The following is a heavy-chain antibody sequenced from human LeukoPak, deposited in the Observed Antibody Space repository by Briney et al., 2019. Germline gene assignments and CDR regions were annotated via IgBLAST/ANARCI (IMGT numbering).Heavy chain of an antibody. V-gene: IGHV3-73*01. CDR2: IRSKTNNDAT. Sequence: GGSLKLSCAASGFSFSGSVMHWVRQPSGKGLVWVGRIRSKTNNDATAYAASVKGRFTIYRDDSKNMAYLQMNSLKAEDTAVYYCTRRGYCGDDCYSGLDYWGQGTLVTVSS. CDR1: GFSFSGSV. J-gene: IGHJ4*02. D-gene: IGHD2-21*02. CDR3: TRRGYCGDDCYSGLDY.